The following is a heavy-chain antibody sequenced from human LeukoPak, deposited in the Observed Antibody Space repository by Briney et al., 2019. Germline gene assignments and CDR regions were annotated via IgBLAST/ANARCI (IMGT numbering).Heavy chain of an antibody. CDR3: ARDLGQYYDTSDNWFDP. V-gene: IGHV3-21*01. CDR2: ISSSSTFI. Sequence: GGSLRLSCAASGFTFSSYSMNWVRQAPGKGLEWVSSISSSSTFIYYADSVKGRFTISRDNAKNSLYLQMNSLRAEDTAVYYCARDLGQYYDTSDNWFDPWGQGTLVTVSS. D-gene: IGHD3-22*01. CDR1: GFTFSSYS. J-gene: IGHJ5*02.